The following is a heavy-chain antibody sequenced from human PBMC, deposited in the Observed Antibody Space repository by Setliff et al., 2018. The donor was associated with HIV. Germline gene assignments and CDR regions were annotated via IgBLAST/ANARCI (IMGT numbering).Heavy chain of an antibody. Sequence: GGSLRLSCAASGLTFSNYWMGWVRQAPGKGMEWVANIKKDGSEKRYVDSVGGRFTVSRDNAKMSLYLQMNSLRAEDTAVYYCTRTYCSNLSCYDDYWGQGSLVTVSS. CDR1: GLTFSNYW. J-gene: IGHJ4*02. CDR3: TRTYCSNLSCYDDY. V-gene: IGHV3-7*01. CDR2: IKKDGSEK. D-gene: IGHD2-2*01.